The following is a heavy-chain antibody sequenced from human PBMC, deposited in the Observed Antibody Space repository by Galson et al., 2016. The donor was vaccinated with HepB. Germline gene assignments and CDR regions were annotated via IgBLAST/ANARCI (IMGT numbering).Heavy chain of an antibody. Sequence: SLRLSCAASGFTFGDYALSWVRQAPGKGLKWVARIKSNSDGGTRDYAAPVRARFVISRDDSNNTLYLEMHGLTAEDTAVYYCVTGPFDYWGQGSLVVVS. CDR2: IKSNSDGGTR. CDR1: GFTFGDYA. V-gene: IGHV3-15*01. CDR3: VTGPFDY. J-gene: IGHJ4*02.